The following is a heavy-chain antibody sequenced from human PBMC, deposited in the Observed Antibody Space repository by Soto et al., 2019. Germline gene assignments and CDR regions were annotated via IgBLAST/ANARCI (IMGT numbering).Heavy chain of an antibody. D-gene: IGHD6-19*01. CDR2: IIPIFGTA. V-gene: IGHV1-69*01. CDR1: GGTFSNYA. J-gene: IGHJ6*02. Sequence: QVQLVQSGAEVKKPGSSVKVSCKASGGTFSNYAISWVRQAPGQGLEWMGGIIPIFGTANNPQKFQGRVTITAEESTSTAYMELSTLISEDTAVYYCTRDGIGIAVAGTYYGMDVWGQGTTVTVSS. CDR3: TRDGIGIAVAGTYYGMDV.